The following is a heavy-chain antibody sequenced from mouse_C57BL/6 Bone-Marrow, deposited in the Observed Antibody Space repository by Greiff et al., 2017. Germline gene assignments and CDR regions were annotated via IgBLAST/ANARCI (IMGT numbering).Heavy chain of an antibody. CDR3: ARHKGGNYGSSFYAMDY. CDR2: IWSDGST. Sequence: VMLVESGPGLVAPSQSLSITCTVSGFSLTSYGVHWVRQPPGKGLEWLVVIWSDGSTTYNSALKSRLSISKDNSKSQVFLKMNSLQTDDTAMYYCARHKGGNYGSSFYAMDYWGQGTSVTVSS. CDR1: GFSLTSYG. J-gene: IGHJ4*01. V-gene: IGHV2-6-1*01. D-gene: IGHD1-1*01.